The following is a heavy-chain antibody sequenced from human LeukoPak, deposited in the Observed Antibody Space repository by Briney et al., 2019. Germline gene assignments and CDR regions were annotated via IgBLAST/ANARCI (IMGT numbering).Heavy chain of an antibody. CDR3: AKAAGTWPAHFDY. V-gene: IGHV3-30*18. CDR2: VSNDGTDK. Sequence: GRSLRLSCVGSGFTFSSYGMHWVRQDPGKGLEWLAVVSNDGTDKNHADSVKGRFIISRDNSKNTLYLQMNNLRGEDTAVYYCAKAAGTWPAHFDYWGQGILVIVSS. D-gene: IGHD6-19*01. CDR1: GFTFSSYG. J-gene: IGHJ4*02.